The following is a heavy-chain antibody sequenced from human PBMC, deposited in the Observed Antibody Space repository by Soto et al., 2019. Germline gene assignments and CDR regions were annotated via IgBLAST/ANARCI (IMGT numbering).Heavy chain of an antibody. J-gene: IGHJ4*02. CDR1: GGYISSNNYY. Sequence: SETLSLTCTVSGGYISSNNYYWGWIRQPPRKGLEWIGSMYYSGTTYYNPSLKNRLTISVDTSKNQFSLKLSSVTAADTAVYYCARHRLLTPPVYWGQGTLVTVSS. D-gene: IGHD1-26*01. CDR2: MYYSGTT. CDR3: ARHRLLTPPVY. V-gene: IGHV4-39*01.